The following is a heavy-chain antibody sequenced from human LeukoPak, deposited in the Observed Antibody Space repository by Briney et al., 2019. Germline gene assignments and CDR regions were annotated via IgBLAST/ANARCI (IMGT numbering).Heavy chain of an antibody. J-gene: IGHJ6*03. CDR2: VNPDNDKT. D-gene: IGHD3-10*01. CDR1: GYTFNTFD. CDR3: ARGRRLRGVTSRPIYYYYYMDV. V-gene: IGHV1-8*03. Sequence: ASVTVSCKASGYTFNTFDINWVRRATGQGPEWMGWVNPDNDKTVYAPKFQVRVSISSNNSINTAYMEFSGLKSDDTAVYYCARGRRLRGVTSRPIYYYYYMDVWGGGTPVTVSS.